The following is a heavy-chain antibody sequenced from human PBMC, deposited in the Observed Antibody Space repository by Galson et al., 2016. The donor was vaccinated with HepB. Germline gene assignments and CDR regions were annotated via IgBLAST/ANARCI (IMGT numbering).Heavy chain of an antibody. V-gene: IGHV3-74*01. J-gene: IGHJ4*02. CDR1: GFAFNTYA. Sequence: SLRLSCAASGFAFNTYAMNWVRQAPGKGLVWVSRIKSDESWKNYADSVKGRFTISRDNAKNTLYLQMNSLRAEDTAVYYCASQWVAVDYWGRGTLVTVSS. D-gene: IGHD2-15*01. CDR2: IKSDESWK. CDR3: ASQWVAVDY.